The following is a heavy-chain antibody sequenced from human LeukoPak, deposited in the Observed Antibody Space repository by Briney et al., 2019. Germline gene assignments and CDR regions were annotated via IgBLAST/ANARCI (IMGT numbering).Heavy chain of an antibody. CDR2: VQFSGST. V-gene: IGHV4-39*01. Sequence: SETLSPTSTVSGGSLTGGDYCWACVRQPPGEGLEWSGNVQFSGSTYYNPPPKSRVIISLDTSKNQSSLRLSSVTAADTSMYYCTRRRGGTSSRDYWGQGTLVTVSS. D-gene: IGHD6-13*01. J-gene: IGHJ4*02. CDR3: TRRRGGTSSRDY. CDR1: GGSLTGGDYC.